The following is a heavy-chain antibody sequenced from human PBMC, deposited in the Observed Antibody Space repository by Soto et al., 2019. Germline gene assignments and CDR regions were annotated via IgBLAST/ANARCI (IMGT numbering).Heavy chain of an antibody. J-gene: IGHJ4*02. Sequence: EVQLVESGGGLVQPGGSLRLSCAASGFTFSDYWMNWIRQAPGKGLEWVANIRPDGNQKLYVDSVRGRFTISRDNAKNSLYLQMNSLRAEDTAGYYCAREHETFDYWGQVALVTVAS. CDR2: IRPDGNQK. CDR3: AREHETFDY. V-gene: IGHV3-7*05. CDR1: GFTFSDYW.